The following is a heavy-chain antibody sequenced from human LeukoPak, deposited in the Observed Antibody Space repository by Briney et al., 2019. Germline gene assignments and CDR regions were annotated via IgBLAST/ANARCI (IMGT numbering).Heavy chain of an antibody. CDR3: AADRPLRAFDAFDI. V-gene: IGHV1-58*01. Sequence: SVKVSCKASGFTFTSSAVQWVRQARGQRLEWIGWMVVGSGNTKYAQKFQERVTITRDMYTSTAYLELSSLRSDDTAVYYCAADRPLRAFDAFDIWGQGTMVTVSS. CDR1: GFTFTSSA. CDR2: MVVGSGNT. J-gene: IGHJ3*02. D-gene: IGHD4/OR15-4a*01.